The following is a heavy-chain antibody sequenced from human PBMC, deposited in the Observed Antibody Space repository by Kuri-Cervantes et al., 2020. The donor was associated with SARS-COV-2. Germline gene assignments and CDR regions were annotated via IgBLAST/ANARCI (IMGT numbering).Heavy chain of an antibody. CDR1: GYTFTSYD. CDR3: ARDWPPSSYYDFWSGYSPYYYYYMDV. CDR2: MNPNSGNT. Sequence: ASVKVSCKASGYTFTSYDINWVRQATGQGLEWMGWMNPNSGNTGYAQKFQGRVTMTTNTSTSTAYMELRSLRSDDTAVYYCARDWPPSSYYDFWSGYSPYYYYYMDVWGKGTTVTVSS. V-gene: IGHV1-8*02. D-gene: IGHD3-3*01. J-gene: IGHJ6*03.